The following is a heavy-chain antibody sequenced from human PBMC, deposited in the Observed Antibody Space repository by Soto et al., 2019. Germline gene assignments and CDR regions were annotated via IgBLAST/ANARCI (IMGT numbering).Heavy chain of an antibody. CDR1: GGSISSGGYY. V-gene: IGHV4-31*03. Sequence: QVQLQESGPGLVKPSQTLSLTCTVSGGSISSGGYYWSWIRQHPGKGLEWIGYIYYSGSTYYNPSLKSRVTISVDTTKNQFSLKLSSVTAADTAVYYCARLYGDYVQYWYFDLWGRGTLVTVSS. CDR3: ARLYGDYVQYWYFDL. CDR2: IYYSGST. J-gene: IGHJ2*01. D-gene: IGHD4-17*01.